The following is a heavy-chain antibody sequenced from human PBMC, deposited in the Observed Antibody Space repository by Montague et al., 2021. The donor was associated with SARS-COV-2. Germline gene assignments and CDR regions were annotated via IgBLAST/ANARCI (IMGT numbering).Heavy chain of an antibody. J-gene: IGHJ3*02. Sequence: TLSLTCTVPGGSISSHSCCSSCIRPPAGEGLVRIGRIYTSGSTNYNPSLKSRVTISVDTSKNQFSLKLSSVTAADTAVYYCARVPPYYYDSSGYYSGAFDIWGQGTMVTVSS. CDR2: IYTSGST. CDR3: ARVPPYYYDSSGYYSGAFDI. D-gene: IGHD3-22*01. CDR1: GGSISSHSCC. V-gene: IGHV4-61*02.